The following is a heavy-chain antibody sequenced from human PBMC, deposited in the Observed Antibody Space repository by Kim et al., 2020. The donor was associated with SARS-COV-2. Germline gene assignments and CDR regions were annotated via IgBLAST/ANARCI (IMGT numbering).Heavy chain of an antibody. Sequence: GGSLRLSCAASGFTFSNYAMTWVRQAPGKGLEWVSIISDGGETTYYADSVKGRFTISRDNSRNTLSLQMNSLRAEDTALYFCAKATGVAAPETSRWFDPWGQGTLVTVSS. J-gene: IGHJ5*02. D-gene: IGHD3-3*01. V-gene: IGHV3-23*01. CDR2: ISDGGETT. CDR1: GFTFSNYA. CDR3: AKATGVAAPETSRWFDP.